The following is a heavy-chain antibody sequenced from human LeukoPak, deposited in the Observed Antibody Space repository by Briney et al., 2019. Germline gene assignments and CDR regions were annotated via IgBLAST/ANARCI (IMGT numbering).Heavy chain of an antibody. V-gene: IGHV3-53*01. CDR1: GFTVSTNY. Sequence: GGSLRLSCAASGFTVSTNYMSWVRQAPGKGLEWVSVFYSGGDRYYADSVKGRFTISRDNSKNTLYLQMNSLRAEDTAVYYCARGSYSNYVGWFDPWGQGTLVTVSS. J-gene: IGHJ5*02. D-gene: IGHD4-11*01. CDR2: FYSGGDR. CDR3: ARGSYSNYVGWFDP.